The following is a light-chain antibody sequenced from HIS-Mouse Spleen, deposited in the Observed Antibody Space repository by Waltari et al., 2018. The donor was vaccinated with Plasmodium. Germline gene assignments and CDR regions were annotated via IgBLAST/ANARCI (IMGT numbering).Light chain of an antibody. CDR1: QSVLYSSNNQNY. CDR3: QQYYSTPLT. CDR2: WAS. V-gene: IGKV4-1*01. Sequence: DIVMTQSPDSLAVSLGERATINCKSSQSVLYSSNNQNYLAWYQQKPGQPPKLLIYWASTLESGVPDRFSGSGSGTDFTLTISSLQAEDVAVYYCQQYYSTPLTFGGGTKVEIK. J-gene: IGKJ4*01.